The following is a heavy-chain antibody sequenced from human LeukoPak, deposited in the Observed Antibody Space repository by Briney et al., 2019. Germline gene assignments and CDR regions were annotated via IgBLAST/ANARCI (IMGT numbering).Heavy chain of an antibody. Sequence: PSETLSLTCAVSGGSFSGYYWTWIRQPPGKGLEWIGEINHSGSANYNPSLMSRVTISLDTSKNHFSLNLSSVTAADTAVYYCALRDGYNLRPFDYWGQGTLVTVSS. D-gene: IGHD5-12*01. CDR3: ALRDGYNLRPFDY. CDR1: GGSFSGYY. CDR2: INHSGSA. V-gene: IGHV4-34*01. J-gene: IGHJ4*02.